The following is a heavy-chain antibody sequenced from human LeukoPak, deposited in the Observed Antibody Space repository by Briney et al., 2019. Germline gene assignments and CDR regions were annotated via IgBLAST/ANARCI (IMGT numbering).Heavy chain of an antibody. D-gene: IGHD1-26*01. V-gene: IGHV1-2*06. Sequence: GASVKVSCKASGHTFTGFYLHWVRQAPRHRLEWMGRINPVSGDTNYGQKFQGRVTLTRDTSISTAYMELTRLRSDDTAVYYCARASSGSSAWGQGTLVTVSS. CDR3: ARASSGSSA. CDR2: INPVSGDT. CDR1: GHTFTGFY. J-gene: IGHJ4*02.